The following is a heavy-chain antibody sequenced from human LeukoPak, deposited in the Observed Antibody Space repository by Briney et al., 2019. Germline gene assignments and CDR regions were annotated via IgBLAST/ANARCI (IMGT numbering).Heavy chain of an antibody. Sequence: ASVKVSCKASGYTFTGYYMHWVRQAPGQGLEWMGWINPNSGGTNYAQKFQGRVTITADESTSTAYVELSSLRSEDTAVYYCARADSSGYAYFDYWGQGTLVTVSS. J-gene: IGHJ4*02. D-gene: IGHD3-22*01. CDR2: INPNSGGT. CDR1: GYTFTGYY. V-gene: IGHV1-2*02. CDR3: ARADSSGYAYFDY.